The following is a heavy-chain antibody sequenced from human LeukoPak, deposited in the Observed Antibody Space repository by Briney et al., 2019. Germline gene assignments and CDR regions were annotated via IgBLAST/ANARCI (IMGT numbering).Heavy chain of an antibody. D-gene: IGHD5-18*01. CDR3: ATDQYSYGAFDY. CDR1: GYTFTELS. Sequence: GASVKVSCKVSGYTFTELSMHWVRQAPGKGLEWMGGFDPEDGETIYAQKFQGRVTMTEDTSTDTAYMELSSLRSEDTAVYYCATDQYSYGAFDYWGQGTLVTVSS. CDR2: FDPEDGET. V-gene: IGHV1-24*01. J-gene: IGHJ4*02.